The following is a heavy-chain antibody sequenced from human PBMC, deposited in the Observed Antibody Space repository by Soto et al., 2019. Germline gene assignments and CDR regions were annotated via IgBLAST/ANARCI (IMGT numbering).Heavy chain of an antibody. D-gene: IGHD2-21*01. CDR2: IDSSGRS. Sequence: QLQLHESGTGLVKPSETLSLTCTVSVGSISTWGYYWAWIRQPPGKGLEWLGSIDSSGRSHFNGRVTISPDTSKNQFSLKLSSVTAADTAVYYCARDFGDYRVDHWGQGTLVTVSS. J-gene: IGHJ4*02. V-gene: IGHV4-39*02. CDR3: ARDFGDYRVDH. CDR1: VGSISTWGYY.